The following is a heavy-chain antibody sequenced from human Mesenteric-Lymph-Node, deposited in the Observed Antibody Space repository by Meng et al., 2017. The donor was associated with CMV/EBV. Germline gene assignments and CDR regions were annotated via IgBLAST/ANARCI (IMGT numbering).Heavy chain of an antibody. CDR2: ISSSSSYI. V-gene: IGHV3-21*01. Sequence: GESLKISCAASGFTFSSYSMNWVRQAPGKGLEWVSSISSSSSYIYYADSVKGRFTISRDNYKNTLFLQMNSLRPEDTAVYYCAKDRGGNWFDPWGQGTVVTVSS. CDR3: AKDRGGNWFDP. CDR1: GFTFSSYS. D-gene: IGHD3-10*01. J-gene: IGHJ5*02.